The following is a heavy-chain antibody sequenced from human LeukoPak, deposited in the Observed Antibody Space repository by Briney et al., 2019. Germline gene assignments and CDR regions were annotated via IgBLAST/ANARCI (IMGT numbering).Heavy chain of an antibody. CDR1: GGSISSYY. J-gene: IGHJ4*02. CDR3: ASSYSGSYYDY. Sequence: SETLSLTCTVSGGSISSYYWSWIRQPPGKGLEWIGYIYTSGSTNYNPSLKSRVTMSVDTSKNQFSLKLSSVTAADTAVYYCASSYSGSYYDYWGQGTLVTVSS. V-gene: IGHV4-4*09. CDR2: IYTSGST. D-gene: IGHD1-26*01.